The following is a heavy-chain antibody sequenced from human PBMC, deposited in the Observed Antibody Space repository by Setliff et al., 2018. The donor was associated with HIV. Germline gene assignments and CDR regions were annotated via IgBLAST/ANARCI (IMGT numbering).Heavy chain of an antibody. J-gene: IGHJ4*02. Sequence: PGGSLRLSCAASGFTLSSYPMSWVRQTPGKGLEWVSSISHSGRNTYYTDSVKGRFTMSSDNSNNTLFLQMNSLRAEDTAVYYCVKLGIGRFCSGTSCYINDWGQGTLVTVSS. V-gene: IGHV3-23*01. CDR1: GFTLSSYP. CDR3: VKLGIGRFCSGTSCYIND. CDR2: ISHSGRNT. D-gene: IGHD2-2*02.